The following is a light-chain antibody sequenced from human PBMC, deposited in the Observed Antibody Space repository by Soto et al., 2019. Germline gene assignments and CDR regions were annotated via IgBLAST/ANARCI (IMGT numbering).Light chain of an antibody. Sequence: DIVMTQSPDSLAVSLGERATINCKSSQSVLYSSNNKNYLAWYQQKAGQPPKLLIYWASARESGVPDRFSGSGSGTDFTLTISSLQAEDVAVYSCQQYYSTPWTFGQGTKLYIK. CDR1: QSVLYSSNNKNY. J-gene: IGKJ1*01. CDR3: QQYYSTPWT. V-gene: IGKV4-1*01. CDR2: WAS.